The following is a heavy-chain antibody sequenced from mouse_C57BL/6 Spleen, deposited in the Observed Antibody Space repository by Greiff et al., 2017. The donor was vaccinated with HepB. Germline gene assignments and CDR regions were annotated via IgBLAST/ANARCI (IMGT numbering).Heavy chain of an antibody. J-gene: IGHJ3*01. V-gene: IGHV7-3*01. D-gene: IGHD1-1*01. Sequence: EVKLVESGGGLVQPGGSLSLSCAASGFTFTDYYMSWVRQPPGKALEWLGFIRNKANGYTTEYSASVKGRFTISRDNSQSILYLQMNALRAEDSATYYCARYYGSSSPWFAYWGQGTLVTVSA. CDR3: ARYYGSSSPWFAY. CDR2: IRNKANGYTT. CDR1: GFTFTDYY.